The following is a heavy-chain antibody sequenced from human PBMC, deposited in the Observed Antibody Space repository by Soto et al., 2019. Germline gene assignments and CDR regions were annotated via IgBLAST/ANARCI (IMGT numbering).Heavy chain of an antibody. V-gene: IGHV3-74*01. CDR1: VFTFDTYW. Sequence: PGGSLRLSCAASVFTFDTYWMNLVRQAPGKGLVWLSGIKSDGTIRSYADSVKGRFTISRDNARNTLSLQMNGLRAEDTAVYYCARLSGDHVAFFSYGMDAWGQGPTVTVSS. CDR3: ARLSGDHVAFFSYGMDA. D-gene: IGHD2-21*01. J-gene: IGHJ6*02. CDR2: IKSDGTIR.